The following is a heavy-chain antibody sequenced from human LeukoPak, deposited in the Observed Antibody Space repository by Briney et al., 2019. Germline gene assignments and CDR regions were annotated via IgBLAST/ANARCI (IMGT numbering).Heavy chain of an antibody. CDR1: GYTFTGYY. V-gene: IGHV1-2*02. CDR2: INPNSGGT. D-gene: IGHD2-2*01. J-gene: IGHJ5*01. Sequence: SVKVSCKASGYTFTGYYMHWVRQAPGQGLEWMGWINPNSGGTNYAQKFQGRVTMTRDTSISTAYMELSRLRSDDTAVYYCARSVVPAAASWFDSWGQGTLVTVSS. CDR3: ARSVVPAAASWFDS.